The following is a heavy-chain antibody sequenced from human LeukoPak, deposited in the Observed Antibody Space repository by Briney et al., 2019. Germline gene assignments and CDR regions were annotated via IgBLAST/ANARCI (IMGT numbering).Heavy chain of an antibody. CDR3: ARGPWRYYDSSGYYTSVAFDI. J-gene: IGHJ3*02. CDR2: ISDIGSI. CDR1: GGSISSYY. Sequence: SETLSLTCTVSGGSISSYYWSWIRQPPGRGLEWIAYISDIGSINYNPSLKSRVTISLDTSKNQFSLKLSSVTAADTAVYYCARGPWRYYDSSGYYTSVAFDIWGQGTMVTVSS. V-gene: IGHV4-59*01. D-gene: IGHD3-22*01.